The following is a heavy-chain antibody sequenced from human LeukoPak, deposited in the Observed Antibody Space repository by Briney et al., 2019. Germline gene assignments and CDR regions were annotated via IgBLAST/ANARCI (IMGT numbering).Heavy chain of an antibody. D-gene: IGHD6-13*01. J-gene: IGHJ5*02. CDR2: INPNSGGT. CDR3: ARDVGAAVGNP. CDR1: GYTFTGYY. Sequence: GASVKVSCKASGYTFTGYYMHWVRQAPGQGLGWMGRINPNSGGTNYAQKFQGRVTMTRDTSISTAYMELSRLRSDDTAVYYCARDVGAAVGNPWGQGTLVTVSS. V-gene: IGHV1-2*06.